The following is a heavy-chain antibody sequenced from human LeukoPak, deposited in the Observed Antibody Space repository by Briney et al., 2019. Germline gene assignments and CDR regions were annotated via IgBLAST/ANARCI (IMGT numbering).Heavy chain of an antibody. CDR1: GYTFTSYA. D-gene: IGHD6-19*01. J-gene: IGHJ3*02. CDR3: AREGSSGFSGAFDI. Sequence: ASVKVSCKASGYTFTSYAMNWVRQAPGQGLEWMGWISTNTGNPTYAQGFTGRFVFSLDTSVSTAYLQISSLKAEDTAVYYCAREGSSGFSGAFDIWGQGTMVTVSS. CDR2: ISTNTGNP. V-gene: IGHV7-4-1*02.